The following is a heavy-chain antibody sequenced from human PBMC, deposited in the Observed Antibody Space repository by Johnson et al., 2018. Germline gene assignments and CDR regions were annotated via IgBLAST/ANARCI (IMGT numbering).Heavy chain of an antibody. D-gene: IGHD2-15*01. J-gene: IGHJ3*01. CDR1: GFTFGGHG. CDR3: AKGHCRGGCSNSDGFDV. CDR2: IWADGRKK. Sequence: QVQLVESGGGVVQPGKSLRVSCVASGFTFGGHGMHWVRPAPGKGLEWVAVIWADGRKKDYLDSVKGRFIIARNNSRNTVQLQMNRLRVDDTAVYYRAKGHCRGGCSNSDGFDVWGQGTVVSVSS. V-gene: IGHV3-33*06.